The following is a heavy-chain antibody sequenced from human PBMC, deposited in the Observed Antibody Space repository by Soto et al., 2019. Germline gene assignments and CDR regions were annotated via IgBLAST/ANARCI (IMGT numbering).Heavy chain of an antibody. J-gene: IGHJ4*02. CDR1: GDSINSADYY. D-gene: IGHD3-22*01. Sequence: SETLSLTCTVSGDSINSADYYWSWLRQPPGKGLEWIGYIYYSRSDYYNPSLGRRATITIDTSRNQFSLNLMSVTAADTAVYYCARVVQFYDSSGYSFYYFDYWGQGALVTVSS. CDR3: ARVVQFYDSSGYSFYYFDY. V-gene: IGHV4-30-4*01. CDR2: IYYSRSD.